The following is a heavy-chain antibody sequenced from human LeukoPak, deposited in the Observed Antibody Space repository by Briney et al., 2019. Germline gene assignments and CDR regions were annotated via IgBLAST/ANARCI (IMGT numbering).Heavy chain of an antibody. J-gene: IGHJ4*02. CDR2: IYYTGST. CDR1: GGSISGYY. Sequence: SETLSLTCTVSGGSISGYYWSWIRQPPGKGLEWIGYIYYTGSTSYSPSLKSRVTISVDTSKMHFSLRLNSVTAADTAVYYCARSSGYYSRLDYWGQGTLVTVSS. D-gene: IGHD3-22*01. CDR3: ARSSGYYSRLDY. V-gene: IGHV4-59*01.